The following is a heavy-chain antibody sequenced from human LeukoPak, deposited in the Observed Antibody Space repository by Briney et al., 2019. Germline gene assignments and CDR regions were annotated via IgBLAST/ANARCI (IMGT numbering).Heavy chain of an antibody. Sequence: SVTVSRMASGYTFHGYYILWVGPAPGQGGAGVGWINPNSGGTNYAKKFQGRVTMTRDTSISTAYMELSRLRSDDTAVYYCARGLMRLRSSTWGQGTLVTVSS. V-gene: IGHV1-2*02. CDR3: ARGLMRLRSST. CDR2: INPNSGGT. J-gene: IGHJ4*02. D-gene: IGHD4-17*01. CDR1: GYTFHGYY.